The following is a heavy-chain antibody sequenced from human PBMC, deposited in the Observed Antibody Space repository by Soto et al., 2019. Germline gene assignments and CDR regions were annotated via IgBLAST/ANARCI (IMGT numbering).Heavy chain of an antibody. CDR3: ASRTYTYFSSTSCYLPHKPALGYYYGMDV. CDR2: IIPIFGTA. Sequence: QVQLVQSGAEVKKPGSSVKVSCKASGGTFSSYAISWVRQAPGQGLEWMGGIIPIFGTANYAQKFQGRVTITADESTRTAYMELSSLRSEDTAVYYCASRTYTYFSSTSCYLPHKPALGYYYGMDVWGQGTTVTVSS. J-gene: IGHJ6*02. CDR1: GGTFSSYA. D-gene: IGHD2-2*01. V-gene: IGHV1-69*01.